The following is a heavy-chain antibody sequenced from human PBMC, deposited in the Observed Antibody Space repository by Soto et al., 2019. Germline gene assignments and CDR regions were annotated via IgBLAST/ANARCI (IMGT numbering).Heavy chain of an antibody. CDR1: GYTFTRSG. V-gene: IGHV1-18*01. Sequence: QVQLVQSGAEVKKPGASVKVSCKASGYTFTRSGISWVRQAPGQGLEWMGWISTYNGDTNYAQTFQGRVTMTTDTSXXTGYMELRSLRTDDTAVYYCAREGVAPYYYSGMDVWGQGTPVTVSS. D-gene: IGHD5-12*01. J-gene: IGHJ6*02. CDR3: AREGVAPYYYSGMDV. CDR2: ISTYNGDT.